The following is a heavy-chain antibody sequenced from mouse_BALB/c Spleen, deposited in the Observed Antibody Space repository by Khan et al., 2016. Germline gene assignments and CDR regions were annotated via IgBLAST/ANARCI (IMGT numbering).Heavy chain of an antibody. D-gene: IGHD2-13*01. CDR1: GYTFTSYW. CDR3: ARGNSYYDDDY. Sequence: QVQLQQSGAELARPGASVKLSCKAAGYTFTSYWMQWVKQRPGQGLEWIGAIYPGDGDTRYTQQFKGKATLTADKSSSTAYMQLSRLASEDSAVYYCARGNSYYDDDYWGQGTTLTVSS. CDR2: IYPGDGDT. V-gene: IGHV1-87*01. J-gene: IGHJ2*01.